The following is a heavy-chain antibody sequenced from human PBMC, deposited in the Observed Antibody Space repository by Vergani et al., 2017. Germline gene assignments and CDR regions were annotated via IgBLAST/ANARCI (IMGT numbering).Heavy chain of an antibody. CDR2: ISPGASTV. D-gene: IGHD1-1*01. J-gene: IGHJ6*02. CDR1: GFKFSDHY. V-gene: IGHV3-11*04. Sequence: QVQLVESGGGSVKPGGSLRLSCAASGFKFSDHYMSWIRQAPGKGLEWVSHISPGASTVSYTDSVTGRFTVSRDNDNNSLTLDMTSLRVDDTAVYYCAKNPGISTTRHYYAMDVWGQGTTVTVSS. CDR3: AKNPGISTTRHYYAMDV.